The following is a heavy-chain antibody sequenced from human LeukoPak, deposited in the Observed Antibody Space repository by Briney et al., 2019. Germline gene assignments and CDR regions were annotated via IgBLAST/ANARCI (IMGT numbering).Heavy chain of an antibody. J-gene: IGHJ4*02. CDR3: SSGTYYNGFEY. Sequence: GGSLRLSCAGSGFTLSNAWMTWVRQAPGKGLEWGGRIKSKTDGGTTEYAAPVKGRFTISRDDSGNTLYLQMNSLKTEDTAVYYCSSGTYYNGFEYWGQGTLVTVSS. V-gene: IGHV3-15*01. CDR1: GFTLSNAW. CDR2: IKSKTDGGTT. D-gene: IGHD3-10*01.